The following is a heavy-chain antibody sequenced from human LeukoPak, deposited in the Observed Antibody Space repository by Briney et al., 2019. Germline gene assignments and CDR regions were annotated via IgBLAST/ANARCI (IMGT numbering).Heavy chain of an antibody. D-gene: IGHD2-2*02. Sequence: SETLSLTCTVSGGSISSGGYYWSWIRQHPGKGLEWIGYIYYSGSTYSNPSLKSRVTISVDTSKNQFFLNLSSVTAADTAVYYCARYCSSTNCYKGGFDPWGQGTLVTVSS. J-gene: IGHJ5*02. CDR2: IYYSGST. CDR1: GGSISSGGYY. CDR3: ARYCSSTNCYKGGFDP. V-gene: IGHV4-31*03.